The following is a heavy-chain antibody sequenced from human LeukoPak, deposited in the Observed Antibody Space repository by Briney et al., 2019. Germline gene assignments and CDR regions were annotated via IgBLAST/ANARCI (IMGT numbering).Heavy chain of an antibody. J-gene: IGHJ4*02. Sequence: GGSLRLSCAASGFTFSSYWMHWVRQAPGKGLEWVSRLESHGGSRSYADSVKGRLSISRDNAKNTLYLQLNSLSAEVTAVYYCARRQVTTSDYLDYWGQGTLVTVSS. CDR2: LESHGGSR. CDR1: GFTFSSYW. D-gene: IGHD4-17*01. V-gene: IGHV3-74*01. CDR3: ARRQVTTSDYLDY.